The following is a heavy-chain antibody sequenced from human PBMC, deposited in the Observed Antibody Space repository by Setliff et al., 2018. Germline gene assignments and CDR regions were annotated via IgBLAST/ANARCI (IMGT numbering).Heavy chain of an antibody. V-gene: IGHV1-69*13. CDR1: GGTFSSYG. Sequence: ASVKVSCKASGGTFSSYGISWVRQAPGQGLEWMGGTIPMFGTTNYARKFQGRVTIISDESTSTAYMQLSSLGSDDTAVYYCARASRYGTIKYRGDYYMDVWGKGTTVTVSS. CDR2: TIPMFGTT. D-gene: IGHD5-12*01. CDR3: ARASRYGTIKYRGDYYMDV. J-gene: IGHJ6*03.